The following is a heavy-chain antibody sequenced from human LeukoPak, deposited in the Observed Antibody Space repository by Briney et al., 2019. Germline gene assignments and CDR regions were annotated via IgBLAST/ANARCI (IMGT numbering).Heavy chain of an antibody. J-gene: IGHJ4*02. CDR1: GFTFSSYW. CDR2: INNDGMVT. Sequence: PGGSLRLSCAASGFTFSSYWMHWVRQAPGKGLVWVSFINNDGMVTRYADSVKGRFTISRDNAKNTLYLQMNSLRAKDTAMYYCARGGPGAVDYWGPGTLVTVSS. D-gene: IGHD1-14*01. CDR3: ARGGPGAVDY. V-gene: IGHV3-74*01.